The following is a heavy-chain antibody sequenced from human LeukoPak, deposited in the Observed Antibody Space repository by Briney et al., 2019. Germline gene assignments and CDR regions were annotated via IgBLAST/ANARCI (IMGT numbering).Heavy chain of an antibody. J-gene: IGHJ4*02. D-gene: IGHD1-26*01. Sequence: GGSLRLSCAASGFTVSSNYMSWVRQAPGKGLEWVSIIYSGGSAYYADSVKGRFTISRDNSKITLYLQMNSLRAEDTAVYYCARGIYSGSYYFDYWGQGTLVTVSS. V-gene: IGHV3-53*01. CDR3: ARGIYSGSYYFDY. CDR2: IYSGGSA. CDR1: GFTVSSNY.